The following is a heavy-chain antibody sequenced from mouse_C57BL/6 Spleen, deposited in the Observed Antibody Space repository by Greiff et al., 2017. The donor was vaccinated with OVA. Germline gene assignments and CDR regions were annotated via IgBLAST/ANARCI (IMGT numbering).Heavy chain of an antibody. CDR3: ARRSENGEWDFDD. CDR1: GYTFTSYW. J-gene: IGHJ2*01. Sequence: QVQLQQPGAELVKPGASVKLSCKASGYTFTSYWMHWVKQRPGQGLEWIGMIHPNSGSTNYNEKFKSKATLTVDKSSSTAYLQLSSLTSEDSAVYYCARRSENGEWDFDDWGKGTTLTVSS. D-gene: IGHD1-1*01. V-gene: IGHV1-64*01. CDR2: IHPNSGST.